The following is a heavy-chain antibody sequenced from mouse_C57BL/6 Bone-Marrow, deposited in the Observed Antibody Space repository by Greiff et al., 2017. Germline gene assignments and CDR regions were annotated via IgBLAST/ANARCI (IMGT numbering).Heavy chain of an antibody. CDR2: ISSGGSYT. CDR1: GFTFTSYG. Sequence: EVQVVESGGDLVKPGASLKLSCAASGFTFTSYGMSWVRQTPDKRLEWVATISSGGSYTYYPDSVKGRFTISKDNANNTLYLQMSSLKSEDTAMYYCARHGNYVSGWFAYWGQGTLVTVSA. CDR3: ARHGNYVSGWFAY. J-gene: IGHJ3*01. V-gene: IGHV5-6*01. D-gene: IGHD2-1*01.